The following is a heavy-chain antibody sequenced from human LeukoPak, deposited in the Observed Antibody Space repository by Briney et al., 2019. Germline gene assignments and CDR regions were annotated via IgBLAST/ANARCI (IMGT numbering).Heavy chain of an antibody. V-gene: IGHV3-30-3*01. D-gene: IGHD1-14*01. CDR1: GFTFSNHP. CDR3: ARDDRMAFDY. Sequence: PGRSLRLSCAASGFTFSNHPMHWVRQAPGKGLEWVAVISYDGSNKYYADSVKGRFTISRDNSKNTLYLQMNSLRPEDTAVYYCARDDRMAFDYWGQGTLVTVSS. J-gene: IGHJ4*02. CDR2: ISYDGSNK.